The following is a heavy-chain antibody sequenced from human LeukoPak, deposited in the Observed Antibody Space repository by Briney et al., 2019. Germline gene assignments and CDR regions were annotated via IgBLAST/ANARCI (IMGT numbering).Heavy chain of an antibody. CDR1: GGSFSGYY. V-gene: IGHV4-34*01. CDR2: INHSGST. CDR3: ARVRMGARGMIDY. Sequence: PSETLSLTCAVYGGSFSGYYWSWIRRPPGKGREGMGEINHSGSTNYNPSLKSRVTISVDTSKNQFSLKLSSVTAADTAVYYCARVRMGARGMIDYWGQGTLVTVSS. D-gene: IGHD1-26*01. J-gene: IGHJ4*02.